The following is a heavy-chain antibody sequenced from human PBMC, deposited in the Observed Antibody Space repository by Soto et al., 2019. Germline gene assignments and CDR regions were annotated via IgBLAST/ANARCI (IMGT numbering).Heavy chain of an antibody. CDR3: TRDTGVDFDY. J-gene: IGHJ4*02. D-gene: IGHD3-3*01. Sequence: VQLVESGGGVVQPGRSLRLSCAGSGFTFSDYWMHWVRQAPGKGLVWVSGINNDGSTTRYADSVKGRFTIFRDNAKNMVYLQMNSLRAEDMAVYYCTRDTGVDFDYWGQGSLVTVSS. CDR1: GFTFSDYW. V-gene: IGHV3-74*01. CDR2: INNDGSTT.